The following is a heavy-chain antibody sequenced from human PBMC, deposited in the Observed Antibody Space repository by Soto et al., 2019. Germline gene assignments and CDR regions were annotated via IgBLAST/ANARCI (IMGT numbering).Heavy chain of an antibody. Sequence: GALRLSCAASGFTFRSFTMNWVRQAPGKGLELVSTISSNSAYIYYTDALRGRFTISRDNAKNSLHLQMNSLRAEDTAVYYCTRDASRDSSARGWFDPWGPGTLVTVSS. V-gene: IGHV3-21*01. J-gene: IGHJ5*02. CDR3: TRDASRDSSARGWFDP. CDR2: ISSNSAYI. D-gene: IGHD6-13*01. CDR1: GFTFRSFT.